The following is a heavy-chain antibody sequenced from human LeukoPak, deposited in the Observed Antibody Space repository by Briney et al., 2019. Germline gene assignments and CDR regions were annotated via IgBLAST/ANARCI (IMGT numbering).Heavy chain of an antibody. J-gene: IGHJ5*02. Sequence: SETLSLTCTVSGGSISSYYWSWIRQPPGKGLEWIGYIYYSGSTNYNTSLKSLLTISVDTSKNQFSLKLSSVTAADTAVYYCARGLGATVGWFNPWGQGTLVTVSS. CDR3: ARGLGATVGWFNP. D-gene: IGHD1-26*01. V-gene: IGHV4-59*01. CDR1: GGSISSYY. CDR2: IYYSGST.